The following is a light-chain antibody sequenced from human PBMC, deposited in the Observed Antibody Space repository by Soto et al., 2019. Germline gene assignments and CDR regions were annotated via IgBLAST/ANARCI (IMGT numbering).Light chain of an antibody. CDR2: AAS. Sequence: DIQMTQSPLSLSISVGDRVTITCRASQTVNSYLNWYQQKPGKAPKLLISAASTLQRGVPSRFSASGSGTAFTLTITSLRVEDFGTYYCQQSFVSPYTFGQGTKLEIK. CDR1: QTVNSY. V-gene: IGKV1-39*01. CDR3: QQSFVSPYT. J-gene: IGKJ2*01.